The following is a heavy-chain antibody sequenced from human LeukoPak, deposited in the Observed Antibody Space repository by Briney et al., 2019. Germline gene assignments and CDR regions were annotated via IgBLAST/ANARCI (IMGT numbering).Heavy chain of an antibody. V-gene: IGHV3-66*01. CDR2: IYSGGGT. D-gene: IGHD6-13*01. CDR1: GFTFSSNY. J-gene: IGHJ4*02. Sequence: PGGSLRLSCAASGFTFSSNYMSWVRQAPGKGLEWVSVIYSGGGTYYADSVKDRFTISRDNSKNTLYLQMNSLRAEDTAVYYCARDEAAAGTRAFDYWGQGTLVTVSS. CDR3: ARDEAAAGTRAFDY.